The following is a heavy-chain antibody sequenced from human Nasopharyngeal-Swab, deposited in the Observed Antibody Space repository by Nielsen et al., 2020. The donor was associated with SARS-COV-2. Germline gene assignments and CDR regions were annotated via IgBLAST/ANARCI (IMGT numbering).Heavy chain of an antibody. Sequence: GEPLKISCAASGFTFSSYWMSWVRQAPGKGLEWVANIKQDGSEKYYVDSVKGRFTISRDNAKNSLYLQMNSLRAEDTAVYYCARSAARSWFDPWGQGTLVTVSS. CDR1: GFTFSSYW. V-gene: IGHV3-7*01. CDR3: ARSAARSWFDP. CDR2: IKQDGSEK. D-gene: IGHD6-6*01. J-gene: IGHJ5*02.